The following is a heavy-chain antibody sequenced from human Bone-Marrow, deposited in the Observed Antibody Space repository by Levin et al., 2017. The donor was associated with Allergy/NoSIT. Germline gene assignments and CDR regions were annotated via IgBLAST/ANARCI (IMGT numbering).Heavy chain of an antibody. J-gene: IGHJ4*02. CDR3: AKSPHITLFDS. CDR2: ISVSGNT. D-gene: IGHD3-16*01. Sequence: GESLKISCAASGFSFSTYVMSWVRQPPGKGLEWVSGISVSGNTYYAESVTGRFIISRDNSKNTLYLQMSSLRVDDTAVYFCAKSPHITLFDSWGQGTLVTVSS. V-gene: IGHV3-23*01. CDR1: GFSFSTYV.